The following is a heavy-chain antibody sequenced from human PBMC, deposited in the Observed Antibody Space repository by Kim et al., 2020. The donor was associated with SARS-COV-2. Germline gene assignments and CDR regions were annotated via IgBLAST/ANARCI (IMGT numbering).Heavy chain of an antibody. V-gene: IGHV3-23*01. CDR3: AQEGGSGWDPDKNWFD. Sequence: GGSLRLSCVASGFTFDTNAVSWVRLAPGKGLEWVATISGSGGSTYYADSVRGRFTISKDHSKNTLYVQMNSLRAEDTAVYYCAQEGGSGWDPDKNWFD. CDR1: GFTFDTNA. D-gene: IGHD6-19*01. J-gene: IGHJ5*01. CDR2: ISGSGGST.